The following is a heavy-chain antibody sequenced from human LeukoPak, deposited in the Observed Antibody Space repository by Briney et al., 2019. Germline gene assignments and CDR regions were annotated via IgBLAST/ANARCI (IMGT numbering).Heavy chain of an antibody. J-gene: IGHJ4*02. CDR2: IKQDGSEK. D-gene: IGHD3-22*01. Sequence: QPGGSLRLSCAASGFTFSSYWMSWVRQAPGKGLEWVANIKQDGSEKYYVDSVKGRFTISRDNAKNSLYLQMNSLRAEDTAVYYCARNYYDSSGYWIPDYWGQGTLVTVSS. CDR3: ARNYYDSSGYWIPDY. CDR1: GFTFSSYW. V-gene: IGHV3-7*01.